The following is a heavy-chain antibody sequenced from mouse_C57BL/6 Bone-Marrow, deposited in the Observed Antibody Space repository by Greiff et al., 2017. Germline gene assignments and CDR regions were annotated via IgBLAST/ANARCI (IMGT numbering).Heavy chain of an antibody. J-gene: IGHJ4*01. Sequence: VQLQESGPELVKPGASVTLSCTASGYTFTSYDINWVKQRPGQGLEWIGWIYPRDGSTKYNEKFKGKATLTVDTSSSTAYMELHSLTSEDSAVYFCARRRIYSAMDYWGQGTSVTVSS. D-gene: IGHD1-1*01. CDR2: IYPRDGST. V-gene: IGHV1-85*01. CDR1: GYTFTSYD. CDR3: ARRRIYSAMDY.